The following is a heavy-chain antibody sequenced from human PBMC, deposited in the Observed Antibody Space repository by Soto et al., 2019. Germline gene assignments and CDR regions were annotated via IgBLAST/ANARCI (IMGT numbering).Heavy chain of an antibody. CDR2: INPSGGST. CDR1: GYTFTSYY. CDR3: AREGFPRDAFDI. V-gene: IGHV1-46*01. Sequence: ASVKVSCKASGYTFTSYYMHWVRQAPGQGLEWMGIINPSGGSTSYARKFQGRVTMTRDTSTSTVCMELSSLRSEDTAVYYCAREGFPRDAFDIWGQGTMVTVSS. D-gene: IGHD3-3*01. J-gene: IGHJ3*02.